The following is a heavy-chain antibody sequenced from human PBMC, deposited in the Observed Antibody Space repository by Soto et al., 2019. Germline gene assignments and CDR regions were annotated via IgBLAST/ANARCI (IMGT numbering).Heavy chain of an antibody. Sequence: QVQLVQSGAEVKMPGASVKVSCKASGYTFTNYGFSWVRQAPGQGLQWVGWISAYNGDTNYAQRFQGRVTLTTDTSTTTAYMEVRGLTSDDTAVYYCARDPPKSYGSGKGDYWGQGTPVTVSS. CDR1: GYTFTNYG. CDR2: ISAYNGDT. V-gene: IGHV1-18*01. J-gene: IGHJ4*02. D-gene: IGHD3-10*01. CDR3: ARDPPKSYGSGKGDY.